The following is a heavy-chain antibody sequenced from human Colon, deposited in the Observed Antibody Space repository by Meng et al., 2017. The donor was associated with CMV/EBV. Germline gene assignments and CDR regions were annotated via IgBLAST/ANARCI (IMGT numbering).Heavy chain of an antibody. V-gene: IGHV1-2*02. CDR3: ARTKSTTSRSSLNY. CDR1: GYTFSDYY. D-gene: IGHD2-2*01. CDR2: IDPHNTGT. J-gene: IGHJ4*02. Sequence: ASVQVSCKTSGYTFSDYYLNWVRQAPGQGLEWMGWIDPHNTGTNYAQKFQGRVTMTRDTSTSTVFMDLIRLTSDDTAVYFCARTKSTTSRSSLNYWGQGTLVTVSS.